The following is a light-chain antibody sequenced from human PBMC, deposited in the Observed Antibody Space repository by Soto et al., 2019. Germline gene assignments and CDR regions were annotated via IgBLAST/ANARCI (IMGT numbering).Light chain of an antibody. CDR2: AAS. J-gene: IGKJ1*01. Sequence: DIQMTQSPSTLSGSVGDRVTITCRASQTISSWLAWYQQKPGKVPKLLIYAASTLQSGVPSRFGGSGSGTDFTLTISSLQPEDVATYYCQKYNSAPRTFGQGTKVDIK. CDR1: QTISSW. V-gene: IGKV1-27*01. CDR3: QKYNSAPRT.